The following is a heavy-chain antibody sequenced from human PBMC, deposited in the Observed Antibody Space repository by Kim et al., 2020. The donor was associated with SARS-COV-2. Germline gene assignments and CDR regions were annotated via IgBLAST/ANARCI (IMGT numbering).Heavy chain of an antibody. V-gene: IGHV4-39*07. Sequence: PSPKSRVTISVDTSKNQFSLKLSSVTAADTAVYYCARALSGYYSGYPFDPWGQGTLVTVSS. CDR3: ARALSGYYSGYPFDP. J-gene: IGHJ5*02. D-gene: IGHD3-22*01.